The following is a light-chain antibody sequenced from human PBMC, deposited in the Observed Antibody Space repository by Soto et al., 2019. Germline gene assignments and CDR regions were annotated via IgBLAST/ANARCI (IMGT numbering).Light chain of an antibody. Sequence: EIVLTQSPGTLSLSPGERATLSCRASQSVSSSYLAWYQQKPGQAPRLLIYGASSKATGIPDRFSGSGSGTDFTLTISRLEPEDFAVYYCQQYCSSPYTFGQGTMLEIK. V-gene: IGKV3-20*01. J-gene: IGKJ2*01. CDR1: QSVSSSY. CDR3: QQYCSSPYT. CDR2: GAS.